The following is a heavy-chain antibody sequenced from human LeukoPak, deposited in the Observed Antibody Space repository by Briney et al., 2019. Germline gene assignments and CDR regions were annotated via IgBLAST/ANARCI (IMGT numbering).Heavy chain of an antibody. CDR2: IDISGNR. V-gene: IGHV3-13*01. CDR1: GFTLSSHD. CDR3: ARESSITSGTTGETFDF. J-gene: IGHJ3*01. D-gene: IGHD1-1*01. Sequence: GGSLRLSCAASGFTLSSHDMHWVRQASGKGLEWVSAIDISGNRYYSRSVKGRFTISRENGKNALYLQMNSLRAEDTALYYCARESSITSGTTGETFDFWGQGTTVTVSS.